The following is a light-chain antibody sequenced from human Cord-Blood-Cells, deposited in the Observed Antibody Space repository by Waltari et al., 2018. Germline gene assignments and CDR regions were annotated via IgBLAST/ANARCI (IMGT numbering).Light chain of an antibody. V-gene: IGLV10-54*01. CDR2: RNN. Sequence: QAGLTQPPSVSKGLRQTATLTCTGNSNNVGNQGAAWPQQHQGHPPKLLSYRNNNRPSGISERLSASRSGNTASLTITGLQPEDEADYYCSAWDSSLSAYVFGTGTKVTVL. J-gene: IGLJ1*01. CDR3: SAWDSSLSAYV. CDR1: SNNVGNQG.